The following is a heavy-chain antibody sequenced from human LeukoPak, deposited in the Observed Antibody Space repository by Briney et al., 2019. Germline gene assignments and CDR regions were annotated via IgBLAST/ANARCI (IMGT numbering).Heavy chain of an antibody. Sequence: GASVKVSCKSSGYNFTGYYLHWVRQAPGQGLEWMGWINPNTGGTNYAQKFQGRVTMTRDTSISTAYMELSRLRSDDTAVYYCASYGSGSYYKGNAFDIWGQGTMVTVSS. CDR3: ASYGSGSYYKGNAFDI. CDR1: GYNFTGYY. CDR2: INPNTGGT. J-gene: IGHJ3*02. D-gene: IGHD3-10*01. V-gene: IGHV1-2*02.